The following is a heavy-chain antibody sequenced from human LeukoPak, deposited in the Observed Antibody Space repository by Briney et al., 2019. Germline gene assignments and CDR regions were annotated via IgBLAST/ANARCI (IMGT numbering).Heavy chain of an antibody. CDR3: ARDWIAAAGAHDAFDI. CDR1: GFTFSSYS. V-gene: IGHV3-48*04. Sequence: EGSLRLSCAASGFTFSSYSMNWVRQAPGKGLEWVSYISSSSSTIYYADSVKGRFTISRDNAKNSLYLQMNSLRAEDTAVYYCARDWIAAAGAHDAFDIWGQGTMVTVSS. J-gene: IGHJ3*02. D-gene: IGHD6-13*01. CDR2: ISSSSSTI.